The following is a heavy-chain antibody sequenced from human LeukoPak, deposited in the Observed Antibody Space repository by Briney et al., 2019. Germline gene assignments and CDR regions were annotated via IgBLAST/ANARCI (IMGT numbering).Heavy chain of an antibody. Sequence: SESLSLTCTVSGGSISSGSYYWSWIRQPAGKGLEWIGRIYTSGSTNYNPPLKSRGTISVDTSKHQFSLKLSSVTAADTAVYYCASVQDYGDYYFDYWGQGTLVTVSS. J-gene: IGHJ4*02. CDR2: IYTSGST. CDR1: GGSISSGSYY. D-gene: IGHD4-17*01. V-gene: IGHV4-61*02. CDR3: ASVQDYGDYYFDY.